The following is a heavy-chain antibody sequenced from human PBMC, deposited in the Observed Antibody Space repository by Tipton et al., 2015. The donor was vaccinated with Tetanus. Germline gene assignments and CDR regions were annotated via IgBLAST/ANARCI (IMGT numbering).Heavy chain of an antibody. Sequence: SLRLSCAASGFTFSSYWMSWVRQAPGKGPEWVANIKHDETEKYYVDSVRGRFNISRDNAKRSLYLQMDSLRAEDTAVYYCARERGTCGWGFWSQGTLVSVSS. V-gene: IGHV3-7*01. CDR3: ARERGTCGWGF. CDR2: IKHDETEK. D-gene: IGHD6-19*01. J-gene: IGHJ4*02. CDR1: GFTFSSYW.